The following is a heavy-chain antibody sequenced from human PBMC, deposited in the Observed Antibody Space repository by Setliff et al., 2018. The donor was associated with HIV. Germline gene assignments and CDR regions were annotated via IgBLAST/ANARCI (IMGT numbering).Heavy chain of an antibody. CDR1: GGSISTYY. CDR3: ARHITGGLAAPVWFDP. V-gene: IGHV4-59*08. Sequence: SETLSLTCTVSGGSISTYYWSWIRQPPGKGLELFGYIYYTGTTNYNPSLKSRVTISLDTSQNHFSLKLTSVTAADTAVYYCARHITGGLAAPVWFDPWGQGTLVTVSS. CDR2: IYYTGTT. D-gene: IGHD6-13*01. J-gene: IGHJ5*02.